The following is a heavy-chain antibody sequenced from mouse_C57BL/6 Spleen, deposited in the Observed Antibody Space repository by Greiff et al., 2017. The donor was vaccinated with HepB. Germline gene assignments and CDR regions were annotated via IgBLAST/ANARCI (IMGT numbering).Heavy chain of an antibody. CDR3: ARGDYGSAWFAD. CDR1: GYTFTSYW. V-gene: IGHV1-7*01. D-gene: IGHD1-1*01. CDR2: INPSSGST. J-gene: IGHJ3*01. Sequence: VKLMESGADLAKPGASVKLSCKASGYTFTSYWMHWVKQRPGQGLEWIGYINPSSGSTKYNQKFKDKATLTADKSSSTAYMQLSSLTYEDSAVYYCARGDYGSAWFADWGQGTLVTVSA.